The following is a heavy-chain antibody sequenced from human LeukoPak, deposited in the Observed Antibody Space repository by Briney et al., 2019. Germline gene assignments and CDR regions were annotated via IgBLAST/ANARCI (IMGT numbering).Heavy chain of an antibody. D-gene: IGHD3-10*01. CDR3: AKSFRITMVRGVIDY. V-gene: IGHV3-30*02. J-gene: IGHJ4*02. CDR2: IRYDESNK. Sequence: GGSLRLSCAASGFTVSSYGMHWVRHAPGKGLGWVVFIRYDESNKSYADSVKGRFTISRANSKNTLYLQMNSLRAEDTAVYYCAKSFRITMVRGVIDYWGQGTLVTVSS. CDR1: GFTVSSYG.